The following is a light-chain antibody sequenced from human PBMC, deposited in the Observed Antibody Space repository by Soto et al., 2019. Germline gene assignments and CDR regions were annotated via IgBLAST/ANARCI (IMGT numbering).Light chain of an antibody. CDR1: SSDVGGYNY. Sequence: QSVLTQHASVSGSPGQSLTISCTGTSSDVGGYNYVSWYQQHPGKAPKLMIYDVSNRPSVVSNRFSGSKSGTTASLPISGLQADDDADYYCSSYTSSSTLVVFGGGTKLTVL. J-gene: IGLJ2*01. V-gene: IGLV2-14*01. CDR2: DVS. CDR3: SSYTSSSTLVV.